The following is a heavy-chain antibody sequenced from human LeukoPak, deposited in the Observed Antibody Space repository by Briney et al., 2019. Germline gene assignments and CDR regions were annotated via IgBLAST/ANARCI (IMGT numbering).Heavy chain of an antibody. CDR2: IYSGGST. CDR1: GFTVSSNY. V-gene: IGHV3-53*01. J-gene: IGHJ5*02. Sequence: GGSLRLSCAASGFTVSSNYMSWVRQAPGKGLEWVSVIYSGGSTYYADSVKGRFIISRDNSKNTLYLQMNSLRAEDTAVYYCASRGFCSGGSCYILTWGQGTLVTVSS. D-gene: IGHD2-15*01. CDR3: ASRGFCSGGSCYILT.